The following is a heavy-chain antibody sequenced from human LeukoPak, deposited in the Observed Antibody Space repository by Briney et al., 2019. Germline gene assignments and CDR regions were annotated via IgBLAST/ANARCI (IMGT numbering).Heavy chain of an antibody. D-gene: IGHD3-22*01. CDR1: GYTFTGYY. CDR3: ARGRPRQSGYYPNFDY. V-gene: IGHV1-2*02. J-gene: IGHJ4*02. CDR2: INPNSGGT. Sequence: ASVTVSCKASGYTFTGYYMHWVRQAPGQGLEWMGWINPNSGGTNYAQKFQGRVTMTRDTSISTAYMELSRLRSDDTAVYYCARGRPRQSGYYPNFDYWGQGTLVTVSS.